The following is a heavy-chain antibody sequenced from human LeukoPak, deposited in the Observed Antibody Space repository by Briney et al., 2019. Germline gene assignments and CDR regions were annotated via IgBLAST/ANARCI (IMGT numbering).Heavy chain of an antibody. D-gene: IGHD6-19*01. CDR3: ARATSSGWYADY. CDR2: IYYSGST. J-gene: IGHJ4*02. Sequence: TTSETLSLTCSVSGGSISSYYWSWIRQPPGKGLEWIGYIYYSGSTNYNPSLKSRVTISVDTSKNRFSLKLTSVTAADTAVYYCARATSSGWYADYWGQGILVTVSS. CDR1: GGSISSYY. V-gene: IGHV4-59*01.